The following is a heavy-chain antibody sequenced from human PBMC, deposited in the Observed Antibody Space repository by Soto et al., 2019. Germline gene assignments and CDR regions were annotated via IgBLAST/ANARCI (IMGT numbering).Heavy chain of an antibody. CDR2: INPNSGGT. J-gene: IGHJ5*02. CDR3: ARGGDLDCSGGSCYSWFDP. Sequence: QVQLVQSGAEVKKPGASVKVSCTASGYTFTGYYMHWVRQAPGQGLEWMGWINPNSGGTNYAQKFQGWVTMTRDTSISTAYMEVSRLRSDDTAVYYCARGGDLDCSGGSCYSWFDPWGQGTLVSVSA. V-gene: IGHV1-2*04. CDR1: GYTFTGYY. D-gene: IGHD2-15*01.